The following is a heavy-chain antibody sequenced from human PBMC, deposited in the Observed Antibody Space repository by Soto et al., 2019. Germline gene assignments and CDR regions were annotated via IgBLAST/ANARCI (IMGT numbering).Heavy chain of an antibody. J-gene: IGHJ5*02. CDR2: IYYSGST. CDR1: GGSISSYY. D-gene: IGHD6-13*01. Sequence: SETLSLTCTVSGGSISSYYWSWIRQPPGKGLEWIGYIYYSGSTNYNPSLKSRVTISVDTSKNQFSLKLSSVTAADTAVYYCARGIAAAGMGFDPWGQGTLVTVSS. V-gene: IGHV4-59*01. CDR3: ARGIAAAGMGFDP.